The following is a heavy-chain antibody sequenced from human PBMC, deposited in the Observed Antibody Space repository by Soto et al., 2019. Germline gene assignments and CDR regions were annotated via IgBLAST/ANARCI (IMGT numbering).Heavy chain of an antibody. D-gene: IGHD3-22*01. V-gene: IGHV1-18*04. CDR2: ISAYNGNT. CDR1: GYSFTRYG. J-gene: IGHJ4*02. Sequence: ASVKGSCKASGYSFTRYGISGVRQAPGQGLEWMGWISAYNGNTNYAQKLQGRVTMTTDTSTSTAYMELRSLRSDDTAVYYCARGSNGIDYYDSSGYYAQLDYWGQGTTVTVSS. CDR3: ARGSNGIDYYDSSGYYAQLDY.